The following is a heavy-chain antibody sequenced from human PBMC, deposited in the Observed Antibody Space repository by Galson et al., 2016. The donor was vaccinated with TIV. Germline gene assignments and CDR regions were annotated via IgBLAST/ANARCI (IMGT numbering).Heavy chain of an antibody. Sequence: SLRLSCASSGLSVSNNYMTWVRQAPGKGPEWASLISDGGNTYYSDSVRGRFTISRDKSKNTLHLQMSSLRAEDTAVYYCARDRVMDATYYYYYYGMDVWGQGTSVTVSS. J-gene: IGHJ6*02. V-gene: IGHV3-66*02. CDR2: ISDGGNT. CDR1: GLSVSNNY. D-gene: IGHD2-8*01. CDR3: ARDRVMDATYYYYYYGMDV.